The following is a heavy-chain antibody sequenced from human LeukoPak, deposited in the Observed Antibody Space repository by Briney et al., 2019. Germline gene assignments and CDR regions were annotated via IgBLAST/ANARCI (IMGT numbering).Heavy chain of an antibody. Sequence: PGGSLRISCAASGFIFSDYWVGWVRQAPGKGLEWVANMKLDGSEEYYLDSVKGRFIISRDNANNSLSLQMNSLRTEDTAVYYCARDYCSGESCYDHWGQGTLVTVSS. CDR3: ARDYCSGESCYDH. D-gene: IGHD2-15*01. V-gene: IGHV3-7*03. CDR1: GFIFSDYW. CDR2: MKLDGSEE. J-gene: IGHJ4*02.